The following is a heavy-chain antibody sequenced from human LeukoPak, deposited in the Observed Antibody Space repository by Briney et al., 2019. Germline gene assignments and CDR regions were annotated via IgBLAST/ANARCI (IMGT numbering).Heavy chain of an antibody. CDR1: GYTFTSYG. CDR3: ARDQDCSSTSCYLPAYYYGMDV. J-gene: IGHJ6*02. Sequence: ASVNVSCKASGYTFTSYGISWVRQAPGQGLEWMGWISAYNGNTSYAQKLQGRVTMTTDTSTSTAYMELRSLRSDDTAVYYCARDQDCSSTSCYLPAYYYGMDVWGQGTTVTVSS. V-gene: IGHV1-18*01. D-gene: IGHD2-2*01. CDR2: ISAYNGNT.